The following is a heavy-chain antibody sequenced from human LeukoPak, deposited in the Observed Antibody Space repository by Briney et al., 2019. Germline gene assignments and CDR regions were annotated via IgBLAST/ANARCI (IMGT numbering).Heavy chain of an antibody. CDR2: ISSSGDRT. V-gene: IGHV3-23*01. CDR1: GFTFSTYA. D-gene: IGHD1-26*01. Sequence: GGSLRLSCAGSGFTFSTYAMSWVRQAPGKGLEWVSGISSSGDRTFYRDSVKGRFTISRDNSKNTLYLQLNSLRAEDTAAYHRAVRTRGSYFDYWGQGALVTVSS. CDR3: AVRTRGSYFDY. J-gene: IGHJ4*02.